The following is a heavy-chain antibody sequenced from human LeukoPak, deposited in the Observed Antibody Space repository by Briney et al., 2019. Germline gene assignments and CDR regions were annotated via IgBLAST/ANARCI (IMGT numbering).Heavy chain of an antibody. CDR2: INPNSGGT. CDR1: GYTFTGYY. J-gene: IGHJ5*02. V-gene: IGHV1-2*02. D-gene: IGHD3-10*01. Sequence: ASVTVSCMASGYTFTGYYMHWVRPARSQGLEWMGWINPNSGGTNYAQKFQDRVTMTRNTSISTAYMELSRLRSDDTAVYYCARDVTMVRGVIVAHNWFDPWGQGTLVTVSS. CDR3: ARDVTMVRGVIVAHNWFDP.